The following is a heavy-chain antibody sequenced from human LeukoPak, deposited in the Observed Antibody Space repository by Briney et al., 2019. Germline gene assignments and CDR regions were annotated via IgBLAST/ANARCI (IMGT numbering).Heavy chain of an antibody. D-gene: IGHD6-19*01. CDR2: IYSGGST. V-gene: IGHV3-53*01. J-gene: IGHJ4*02. CDR1: GFTVNNNY. Sequence: PGGSLRLSCAASGFTVNNNYMSWVRQAPGKGLEWVSVIYSGGSTYYADSVKGRFTISRDNSKNTLYLQMNSLRAEDTAVYYCAREGSGWQGYYFDYWGQGTLVTVSS. CDR3: AREGSGWQGYYFDY.